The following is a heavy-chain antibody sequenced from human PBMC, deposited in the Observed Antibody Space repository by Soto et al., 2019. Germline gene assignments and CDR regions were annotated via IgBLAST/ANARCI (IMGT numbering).Heavy chain of an antibody. CDR1: GFTFGNFA. V-gene: IGHV3-23*01. D-gene: IGHD6-19*01. CDR3: ARTESSGWSTRYGMDV. Sequence: GEPLRRSCAVSGFTFGNFAMTWVRQAPGKGLEWVSGISGSGGDTYYADSVKGRFTISRDNSKNTLYLQMSSLRADDTATFYCARTESSGWSTRYGMDVWGQGITVTVSS. J-gene: IGHJ6*02. CDR2: ISGSGGDT.